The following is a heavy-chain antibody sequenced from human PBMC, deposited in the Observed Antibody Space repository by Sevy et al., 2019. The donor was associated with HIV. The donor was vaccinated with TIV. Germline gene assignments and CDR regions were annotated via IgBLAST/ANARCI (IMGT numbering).Heavy chain of an antibody. CDR3: ARISCTNGVCFQGYYYYAMDV. Sequence: GRSLRLSCAASGFTFSSYSMNWVRQAPGKGLEWVSSISTSSSYIYYADSVKGRFTISRDNAKNSLYLQMNSLRAEDTAVYHCARISCTNGVCFQGYYYYAMDVWGQGTTVTVSS. V-gene: IGHV3-21*01. J-gene: IGHJ6*02. CDR2: ISTSSSYI. CDR1: GFTFSSYS. D-gene: IGHD2-8*01.